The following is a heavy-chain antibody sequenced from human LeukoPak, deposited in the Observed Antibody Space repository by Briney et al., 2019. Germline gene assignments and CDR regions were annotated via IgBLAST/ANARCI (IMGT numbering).Heavy chain of an antibody. CDR1: GGSFRGYY. V-gene: IGHV4-34*01. CDR2: INHSGST. J-gene: IGHJ4*02. Sequence: SETLSLTCAVYGGSFRGYYWSWIRQPPGKGLEWIGEINHSGSTNYNPSLKSRVTISVDTSKNQFSLKLSSVTAADTAVYYCARRLLLLRYFDYWGQGTLVTVSS. CDR3: ARRLLLLRYFDY. D-gene: IGHD3-3*01.